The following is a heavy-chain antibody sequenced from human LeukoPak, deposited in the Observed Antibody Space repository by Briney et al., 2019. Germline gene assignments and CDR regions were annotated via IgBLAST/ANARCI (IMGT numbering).Heavy chain of an antibody. CDR3: ATSTTSFDY. V-gene: IGHV3-23*01. D-gene: IGHD1-14*01. J-gene: IGHJ4*02. Sequence: PGGSLRLSCTASGFTFSGHAMSWVRQAPGKGLEWVAGISGNGHNTYYAESLKGRFTISRDNSKNTLYLQMYSLRAEDTAIYYCATSTTSFDYWGQGTLVTVSS. CDR1: GFTFSGHA. CDR2: ISGNGHNT.